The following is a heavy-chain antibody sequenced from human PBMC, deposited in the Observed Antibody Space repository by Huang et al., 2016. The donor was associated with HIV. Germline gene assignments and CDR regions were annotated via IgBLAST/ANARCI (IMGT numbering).Heavy chain of an antibody. Sequence: QVQLVQSGAEVKKPGSSVKVSCKASGGTFNTFGIYWVRQAPGQGLEWMGGISPRGGRANYAQKFQGRFTTPADESTSTAYMELTSLTYEDTAVYFCAKFQYYYDNSGQIWIDAFDVWGQGTMVTVSS. J-gene: IGHJ3*01. CDR3: AKFQYYYDNSGQIWIDAFDV. CDR1: GGTFNTFG. V-gene: IGHV1-69*13. CDR2: ISPRGGRA. D-gene: IGHD3-22*01.